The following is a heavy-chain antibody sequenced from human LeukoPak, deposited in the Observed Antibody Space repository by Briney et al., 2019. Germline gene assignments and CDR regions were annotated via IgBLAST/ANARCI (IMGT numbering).Heavy chain of an antibody. V-gene: IGHV1-2*02. Sequence: ASVKVSCKASGYTFTGYYMHWVRQAPGQGLEWMGWINPNSGGTNYAQKFQGRVTMTRDTSISTAYMELSRLRSDDTAVYYCARDRLALGYCSSTSCYGAEYFQHWGQGTLVTVSS. CDR1: GYTFTGYY. J-gene: IGHJ1*01. CDR2: INPNSGGT. D-gene: IGHD2-2*01. CDR3: ARDRLALGYCSSTSCYGAEYFQH.